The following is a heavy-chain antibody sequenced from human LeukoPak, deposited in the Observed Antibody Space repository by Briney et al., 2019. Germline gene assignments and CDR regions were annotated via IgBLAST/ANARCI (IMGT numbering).Heavy chain of an antibody. CDR1: GGSISSYY. V-gene: IGHV4-59*01. D-gene: IGHD3-10*02. Sequence: PSETLSLTCTVSGGSISSYYWSWIRQPPGMGLEWIGYIYYSGSTNYNPSLKSRVTISVDTSKNQFSLKLSSVTAADTAVYYCARVVRGGGFDPWGQGTLVTVSS. J-gene: IGHJ5*02. CDR3: ARVVRGGGFDP. CDR2: IYYSGST.